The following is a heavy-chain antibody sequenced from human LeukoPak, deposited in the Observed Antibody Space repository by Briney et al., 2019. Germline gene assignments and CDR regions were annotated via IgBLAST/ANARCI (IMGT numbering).Heavy chain of an antibody. CDR1: GYSISSGYY. CDR2: IHHSGST. CDR3: AREIHGTPAFDY. V-gene: IGHV4-38-2*02. D-gene: IGHD1-1*01. J-gene: IGHJ4*02. Sequence: SETLSLTCAVSGYSISSGYYWGWIRQPPGKGLEWIGSIHHSGSTYYNPSLKSRVTISVDTSKNQFSLKLSSVTAADTAVYYCAREIHGTPAFDYWGQGTLVTVSS.